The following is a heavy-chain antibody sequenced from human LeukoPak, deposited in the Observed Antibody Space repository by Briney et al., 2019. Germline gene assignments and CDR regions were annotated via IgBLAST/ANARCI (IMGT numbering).Heavy chain of an antibody. CDR1: GFVFISYW. CDR2: INQDGSEK. CDR3: ARGLKYSSGWYYFDY. V-gene: IGHV3-7*01. J-gene: IGHJ4*02. Sequence: GGSLRLSCTASGFVFISYWMTWVRQSPEKGLEWVANINQDGSEKNYVDSVKGRFTISRDNVKNSLYLQMNGLRAEDTAVYYCARGLKYSSGWYYFDYWGQGTLVTVSS. D-gene: IGHD6-19*01.